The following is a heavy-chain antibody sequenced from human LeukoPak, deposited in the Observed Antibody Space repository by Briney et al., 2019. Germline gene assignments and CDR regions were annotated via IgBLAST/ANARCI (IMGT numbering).Heavy chain of an antibody. V-gene: IGHV1-2*02. D-gene: IGHD3-22*01. CDR1: GSTFTGYY. Sequence: ASVKVSCKASGSTFTGYYIHWVRQGPGQGLELKGCIYLNSGGTNYAEKFQGRVRMTRYTSNSTAYMELSRLRSDDTAVYCCARGVHYHGSSEGFDYWGQGTLVSVSS. J-gene: IGHJ4*02. CDR2: IYLNSGGT. CDR3: ARGVHYHGSSEGFDY.